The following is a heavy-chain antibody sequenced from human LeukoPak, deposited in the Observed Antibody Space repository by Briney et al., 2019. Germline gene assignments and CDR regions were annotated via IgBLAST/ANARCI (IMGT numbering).Heavy chain of an antibody. Sequence: GRSLRLSCAASGFTFSSYAMHWVRQAPGKGLEWVAVISYDGSNKYYADSVKGRFTISRDNSKNTLYLQMNSLRAEDTAVYYCATGGIAAAGTSWYYGMDVWGQGTTVTVSS. CDR1: GFTFSSYA. CDR2: ISYDGSNK. CDR3: ATGGIAAAGTSWYYGMDV. D-gene: IGHD6-13*01. J-gene: IGHJ6*02. V-gene: IGHV3-30-3*01.